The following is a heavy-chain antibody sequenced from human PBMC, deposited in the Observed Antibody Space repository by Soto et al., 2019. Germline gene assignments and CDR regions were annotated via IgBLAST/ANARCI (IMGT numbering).Heavy chain of an antibody. Sequence: GGSLRLSCEASGFIFSSHSMKWVRQAPGKGLEWVSSISGSYKYIYYADSVKGRFTVSRDNAKNSVYLQMNSLRVEDTAVYYCAREGAPTSLNLDYWGQGTLVTVSS. CDR1: GFIFSSHS. CDR3: AREGAPTSLNLDY. J-gene: IGHJ4*02. CDR2: ISGSYKYI. V-gene: IGHV3-21*01. D-gene: IGHD2-2*01.